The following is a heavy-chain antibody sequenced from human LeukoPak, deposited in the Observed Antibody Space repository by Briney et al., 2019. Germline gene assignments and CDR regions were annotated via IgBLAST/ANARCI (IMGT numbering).Heavy chain of an antibody. CDR3: ARWAFGVSSTPFDY. CDR1: GYTFTSYG. D-gene: IGHD3-10*01. Sequence: ASVKVSCKASGYTFTSYGISWARQAPGQGLEWMGWISAYNGNTDYAQKLQGRVTMTTDTSTSTAYMELRSLRSDDTAVYYCARWAFGVSSTPFDYWGQGTLVTVSS. CDR2: ISAYNGNT. V-gene: IGHV1-18*01. J-gene: IGHJ4*02.